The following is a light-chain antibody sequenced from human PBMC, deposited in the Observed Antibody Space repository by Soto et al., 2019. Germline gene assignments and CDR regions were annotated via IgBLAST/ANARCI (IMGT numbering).Light chain of an antibody. CDR1: SSDIGGYNY. J-gene: IGLJ1*01. V-gene: IGLV2-14*01. CDR3: SSFTSRHTYV. CDR2: DVS. Sequence: QSPLTQPASVSGSPGQSTTISYTGTSSDIGGYNYVSWYQQLPGEAPKLIIYDVSDRPSGVSTRFSGSKSGNTASLTISGLQAEDEGDYYCSSFTSRHTYVFGTGTKVTVL.